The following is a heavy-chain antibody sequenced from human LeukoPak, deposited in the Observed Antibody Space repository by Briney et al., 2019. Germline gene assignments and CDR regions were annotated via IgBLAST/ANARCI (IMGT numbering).Heavy chain of an antibody. CDR2: ISDSGGNA. Sequence: GGSLRLSCAASGFTFSNFHMTWVRQSPGKGLEWVSAISDSGGNAWYADSVKGRFTISRDNSKNTVYLQMNSLRAEDTAVYYCAKELRSISATTGFDYWGQGTLVTVSS. J-gene: IGHJ4*02. V-gene: IGHV3-23*01. D-gene: IGHD1-20*01. CDR3: AKELRSISATTGFDY. CDR1: GFTFSNFH.